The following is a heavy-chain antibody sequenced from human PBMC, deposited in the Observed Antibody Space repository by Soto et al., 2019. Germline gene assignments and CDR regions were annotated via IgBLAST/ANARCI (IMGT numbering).Heavy chain of an antibody. CDR3: AADLTSIAARPG. J-gene: IGHJ3*01. Sequence: SVKVSCKASGFTFTSSAVQWVRQARGQRLEWIGWIVVGSGNTNYTQKFQERVTITRDMSTSTAYMELSSLRSEDTAVYYCAADLTSIAARPGWGQGTMVTVSS. D-gene: IGHD6-6*01. CDR2: IVVGSGNT. V-gene: IGHV1-58*01. CDR1: GFTFTSSA.